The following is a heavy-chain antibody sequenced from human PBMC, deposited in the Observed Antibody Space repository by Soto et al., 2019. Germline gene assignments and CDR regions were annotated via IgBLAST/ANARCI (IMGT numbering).Heavy chain of an antibody. Sequence: PGGSLRLSCAASGFSFSRYLMTWVRQTPGQGLEWVSSISGRGDATYYADSVKGRFTISRDNSKNTLFLQMNSLGADDTAVYYCAKDPILTTPPSFDPGGQGTLVTVSS. CDR1: GFSFSRYL. CDR3: AKDPILTTPPSFDP. CDR2: ISGRGDAT. V-gene: IGHV3-23*01. J-gene: IGHJ5*02. D-gene: IGHD3-9*01.